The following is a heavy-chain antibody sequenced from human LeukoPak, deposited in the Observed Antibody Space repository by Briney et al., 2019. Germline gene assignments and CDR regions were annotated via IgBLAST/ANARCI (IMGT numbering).Heavy chain of an antibody. CDR1: GHSLTKLS. CDR2: FDPEDGET. J-gene: IGHJ4*02. D-gene: IGHD3-22*01. Sequence: ASVKVSCKVSGHSLTKLSIHWVRQPPGKGLEWMGGFDPEDGETIYAQKFQGRVTMTEDTSTDTAYMELSSLRSEDTAVYYCATVRLYDISGYRLNYWGQGTLVTVSS. CDR3: ATVRLYDISGYRLNY. V-gene: IGHV1-24*01.